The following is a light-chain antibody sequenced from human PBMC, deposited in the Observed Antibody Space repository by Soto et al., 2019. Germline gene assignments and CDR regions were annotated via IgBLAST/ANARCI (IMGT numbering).Light chain of an antibody. CDR3: SSYAGSNNFRV. Sequence: QSVLTQPPSASGSPGQSVTISCTGTSSDVGGYNYVSWYQHHPGKAPKLMIYEVSRRPSGVPDRFSGSKSGNTASLTVSGLQAEDEADYYCSSYAGSNNFRVFGGGTKVTVL. CDR1: SSDVGGYNY. V-gene: IGLV2-8*01. CDR2: EVS. J-gene: IGLJ3*02.